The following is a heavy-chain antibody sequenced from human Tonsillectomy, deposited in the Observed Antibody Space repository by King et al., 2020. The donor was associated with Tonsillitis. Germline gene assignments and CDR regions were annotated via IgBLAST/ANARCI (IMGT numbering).Heavy chain of an antibody. CDR1: GGGIESYY. V-gene: IGHV4-4*07. CDR3: AREEEKDDRAVYFYVIGPFDY. J-gene: IGHJ4*02. CDR2: IYHNGKT. D-gene: IGHD2/OR15-2a*01. Sequence: VQLQESGPGLVKPSETLSLTCTVSGGGIESYYWSWIRQPAGKAPEWLGRIYHNGKTKYNPSLESRLTLSVDTSKNQFSLKLTSVTAADTAVYYCAREEEKDDRAVYFYVIGPFDYWGQGGPATVSS.